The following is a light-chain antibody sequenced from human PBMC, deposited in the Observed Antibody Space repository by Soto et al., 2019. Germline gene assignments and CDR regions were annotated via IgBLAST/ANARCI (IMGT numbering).Light chain of an antibody. V-gene: IGLV2-14*01. CDR2: EVS. Sequence: QSALTQPASVSGSPGQSITISCTGSSSDVGGYNYVSWYQQHPGKAPKLMIYEVSNRPSGISNRFSGSKSGDTASLTISGLQAEDEADYYCTSYTISSTYVFGPGTKVTVL. J-gene: IGLJ1*01. CDR3: TSYTISSTYV. CDR1: SSDVGGYNY.